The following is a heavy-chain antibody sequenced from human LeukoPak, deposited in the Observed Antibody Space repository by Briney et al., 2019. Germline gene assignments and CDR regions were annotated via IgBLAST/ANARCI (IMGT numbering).Heavy chain of an antibody. J-gene: IGHJ4*02. CDR3: ARDERLLSFLK. Sequence: GGSLRLSCAASGFTFSNYGLGWVRQAPGKGLEWVSGITGSGGSTYYAGSVKGRFTISRDNSKNTLYLQMNSLRAEDTAIYYCARDERLLSFLKWGQGTLVTVSS. D-gene: IGHD3-3*01. CDR2: ITGSGGST. CDR1: GFTFSNYG. V-gene: IGHV3-23*01.